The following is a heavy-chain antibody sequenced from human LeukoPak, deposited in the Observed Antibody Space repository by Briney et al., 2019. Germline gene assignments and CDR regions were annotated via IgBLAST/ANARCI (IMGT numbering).Heavy chain of an antibody. V-gene: IGHV4-34*01. CDR1: GGSFRVYY. Sequence: PSETLSLTCAVYGGSFRVYYWSWIPQPPGEGLEWIGDINHSGSTNYNPSLKSRVTISVATSKNQFSLKLSSVTAADTAVYYCARGKQWLANGRYYYYYMDVWGKGTTVTISS. CDR3: ARGKQWLANGRYYYYYMDV. D-gene: IGHD6-19*01. CDR2: INHSGST. J-gene: IGHJ6*03.